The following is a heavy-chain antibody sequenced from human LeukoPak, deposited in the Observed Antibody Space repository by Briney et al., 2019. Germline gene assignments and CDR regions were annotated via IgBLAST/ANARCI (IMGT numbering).Heavy chain of an antibody. CDR2: IYYTGT. Sequence: PSQTLSLTCTVSGGSVTDYYWSWIRQSPGKGLEWIGYIYYTGTSYNPSLKSRVTISADTFKNQFSLKLISVTAADTAVYYCASRKLGNDYWGQGTLVTVCS. J-gene: IGHJ4*02. V-gene: IGHV4-59*02. CDR3: ASRKLGNDY. D-gene: IGHD7-27*01. CDR1: GGSVTDYY.